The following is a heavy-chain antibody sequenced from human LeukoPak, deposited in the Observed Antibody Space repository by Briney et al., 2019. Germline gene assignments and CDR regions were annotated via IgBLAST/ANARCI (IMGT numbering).Heavy chain of an antibody. CDR1: GYSFTSYW. J-gene: IGHJ5*02. Sequence: GESLKISCMGSGYSFTSYWIGWVRQMPGKGLEWMGIIYPGDSDTRYSPSFQGQVTISADKSISTAYLQWSSLKASGTAMYYCARQSGWSVVAAQNWFDPWGQGTLVTVSS. CDR2: IYPGDSDT. CDR3: ARQSGWSVVAAQNWFDP. D-gene: IGHD2-15*01. V-gene: IGHV5-51*01.